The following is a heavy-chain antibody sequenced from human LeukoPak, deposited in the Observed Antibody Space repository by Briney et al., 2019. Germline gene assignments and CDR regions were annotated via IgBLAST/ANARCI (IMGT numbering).Heavy chain of an antibody. D-gene: IGHD2-2*03. CDR3: ATVDKNRASDY. J-gene: IGHJ4*02. CDR1: GFTFGDYA. CDR2: IRSKAYGGIT. V-gene: IGHV3-49*03. Sequence: GGSLRLSCTASGFTFGDYAMSWFRQAPGKGLEWVGFIRSKAYGGITEYAASVKGRFTISRDDSKSIAYLQMNSLKTEDTAVYYCATVDKNRASDYWGQGTLVTVSS.